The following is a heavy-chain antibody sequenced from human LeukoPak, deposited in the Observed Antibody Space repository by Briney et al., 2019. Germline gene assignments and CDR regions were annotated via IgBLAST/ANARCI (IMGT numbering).Heavy chain of an antibody. CDR1: GGSISSSNW. Sequence: PSGTLSLTCAVSGGSISSSNWWSWVRQPPGKGLEWIGEIYHSGSTNYNPSLKSRVTISVDKSKSQFSLKLSSVTAADTAVYYCAGWGIAVAGLNYWGQGTLVTVSS. V-gene: IGHV4-4*02. D-gene: IGHD6-19*01. CDR3: AGWGIAVAGLNY. CDR2: IYHSGST. J-gene: IGHJ4*02.